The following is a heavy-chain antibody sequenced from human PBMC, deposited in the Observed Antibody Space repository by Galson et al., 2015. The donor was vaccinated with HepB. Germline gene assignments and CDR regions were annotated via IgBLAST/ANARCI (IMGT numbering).Heavy chain of an antibody. CDR1: GFTFGSDA. Sequence: SLRLSCAAAGFTFGSDAMSRVAPAPGKGLEWVSAISGSGGSTYYADSVRGRFTISRDNSKNTLYLRMNSLRAEDTAVYYCAKDWNYYDSSGYRYWGQGTLVTVSS. V-gene: IGHV3-23*01. CDR3: AKDWNYYDSSGYRY. J-gene: IGHJ4*02. D-gene: IGHD3-22*01. CDR2: ISGSGGST.